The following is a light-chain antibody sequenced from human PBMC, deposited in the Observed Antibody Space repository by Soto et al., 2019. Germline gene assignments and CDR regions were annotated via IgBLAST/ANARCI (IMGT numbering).Light chain of an antibody. CDR1: SSDVGAYHY. Sequence: QSALTQPASVSGSPGQSITISCTGTSSDVGAYHYVSWYQRHPGKAPKLMIYDVSNRPSGVSNRFSGSKSGNPASLTISGLPAEDEADYYCSSYSNSRTLVFGGGTKLTVL. CDR2: DVS. V-gene: IGLV2-14*03. J-gene: IGLJ2*01. CDR3: SSYSNSRTLV.